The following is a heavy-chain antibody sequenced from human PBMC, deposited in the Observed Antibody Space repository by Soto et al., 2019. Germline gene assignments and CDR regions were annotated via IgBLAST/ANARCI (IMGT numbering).Heavy chain of an antibody. V-gene: IGHV1-18*01. Sequence: QVQLVQSGAEVKKPGASVRVACKASGFTFTNSGINWVRQAPGQGLEWMGWISAYNGNTNDAQKFQGRVTMTTDTSTTTIYMEPRSLRSDDTAVYYCARGDWCDPWGQGTVVTVSS. J-gene: IGHJ5*02. CDR3: ARGDWCDP. CDR2: ISAYNGNT. D-gene: IGHD3-16*01. CDR1: GFTFTNSG.